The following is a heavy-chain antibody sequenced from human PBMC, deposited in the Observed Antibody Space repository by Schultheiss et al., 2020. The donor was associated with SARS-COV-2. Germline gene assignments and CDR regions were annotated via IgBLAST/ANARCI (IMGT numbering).Heavy chain of an antibody. CDR2: IGTAGDT. Sequence: GGSLRLSCAASGFTFSSFAMNWVRQAPGKGLEWVSGIGTAGDTYYPGSVKGRFTISRENAKNSLYLQMNSLRAGDTAVYYCARGRFGATWRYYYGMDVWGQGTTVTVSS. CDR3: ARGRFGATWRYYYGMDV. D-gene: IGHD1-26*01. V-gene: IGHV3-13*01. J-gene: IGHJ6*02. CDR1: GFTFSSFA.